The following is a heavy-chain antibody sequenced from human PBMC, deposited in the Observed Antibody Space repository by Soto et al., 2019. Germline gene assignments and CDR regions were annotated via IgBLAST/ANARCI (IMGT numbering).Heavy chain of an antibody. CDR3: VRDLDGSGAYYTDF. Sequence: SVNVSFKSSGGTFISYSISWVRQAPGQGLECMGGIIPIFGTAIYAQKFQGRVTITADESTSTAYMELSSLRSEDTAIYYCVRDLDGSGAYYTDFWGQGTLVTVSS. CDR2: IIPIFGTA. D-gene: IGHD3-10*01. CDR1: GGTFISYS. V-gene: IGHV1-69*13. J-gene: IGHJ4*02.